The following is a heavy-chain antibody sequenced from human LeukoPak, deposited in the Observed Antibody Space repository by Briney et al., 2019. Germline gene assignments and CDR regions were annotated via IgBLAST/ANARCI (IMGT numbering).Heavy chain of an antibody. CDR1: GFTFSSYA. J-gene: IGHJ4*02. Sequence: GGSLRLSCAVSGFTFSSYAMSWVRQAPGKGLEWVSVIYSGGSTYYADSVKGRFTISRDNSKNTLYLQMNSLRAEDTAVYYCASGYYWGQGTLVTVSS. V-gene: IGHV3-53*01. CDR2: IYSGGST. CDR3: ASGYY.